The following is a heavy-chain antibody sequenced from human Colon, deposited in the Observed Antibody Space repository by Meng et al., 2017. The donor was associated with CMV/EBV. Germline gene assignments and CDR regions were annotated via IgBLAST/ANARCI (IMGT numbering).Heavy chain of an antibody. CDR3: ARLLIYDFWSGFDY. Sequence: GESLKISCAASGFTFSTYTMNWVRQAPGKGLEWVSSISTSGSYTYYADSVKGRFTISRDNAKNSLYLQMNSLRAEDTAVYYCARLLIYDFWSGFDYWGQGTLVTVS. D-gene: IGHD3-3*01. CDR1: GFTFSTYT. CDR2: ISTSGSYT. V-gene: IGHV3-21*01. J-gene: IGHJ4*02.